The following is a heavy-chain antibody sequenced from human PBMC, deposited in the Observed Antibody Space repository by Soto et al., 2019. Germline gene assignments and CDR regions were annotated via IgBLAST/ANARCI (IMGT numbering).Heavy chain of an antibody. CDR2: MNANSGNT. CDR3: ARYYGDGFDY. V-gene: IGHV1-8*01. J-gene: IGHJ4*02. D-gene: IGHD4-17*01. Sequence: ASVKVSCKASGYPFHSFGISWLRQAPGQGLEWMGWMNANSGNTGYAQKFQGRVTMTRNTSISTAYMELSSLRSEDTAVYYCARYYGDGFDYWGQGTLVTVSS. CDR1: GYPFHSFG.